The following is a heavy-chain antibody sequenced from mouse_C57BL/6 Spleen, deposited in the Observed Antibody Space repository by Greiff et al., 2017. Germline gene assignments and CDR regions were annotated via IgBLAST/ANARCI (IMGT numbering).Heavy chain of an antibody. D-gene: IGHD1-1*01. V-gene: IGHV5-17*01. CDR2: ISSGSSTI. CDR3: ARLYYCSSGLYAMDY. CDR1: GFTFSDYG. J-gene: IGHJ4*01. Sequence: EVMLVESGGGLVKPGGSLKLSCAASGFTFSDYGMHWVRQAPEKGLEWVAYISSGSSTIYYADTVKGRFTISRDNAKNTLFLQMTSLRSEDTAMYYCARLYYCSSGLYAMDYWGQGTSVTVSS.